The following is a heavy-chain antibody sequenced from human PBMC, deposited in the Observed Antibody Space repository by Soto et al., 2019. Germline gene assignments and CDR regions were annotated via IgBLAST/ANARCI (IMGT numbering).Heavy chain of an antibody. D-gene: IGHD3-22*01. CDR1: GYTFTSYG. J-gene: IGHJ6*02. CDR2: ISAYNGNT. V-gene: IGHV1-18*01. CDR3: ARTGYYYDSSGYNTLGYYGMDV. Sequence: ASVKVSCKASGYTFTSYGISWVRQAPGQGLEWMGWISAYNGNTNYAQKLQGRVTMTTDTSTSTAYMELRSLRSDDTAVYYCARTGYYYDSSGYNTLGYYGMDVWGQGTTVTSP.